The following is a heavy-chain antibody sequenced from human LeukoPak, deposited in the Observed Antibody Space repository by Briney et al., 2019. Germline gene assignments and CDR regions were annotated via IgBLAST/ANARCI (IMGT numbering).Heavy chain of an antibody. V-gene: IGHV1-2*02. CDR2: INPNSGGT. CDR1: GYTFTVYY. Sequence: ASVTVSCKASGYTFTVYYMHWVRQAPGQGLEWMGWINPNSGGTNYAQKFQGRVTMTRDKSIRTAYMELSRLTSDDTAVYYCARRAYGSGSYYFDYWGQGTLVTVSS. CDR3: ARRAYGSGSYYFDY. D-gene: IGHD3-10*01. J-gene: IGHJ4*02.